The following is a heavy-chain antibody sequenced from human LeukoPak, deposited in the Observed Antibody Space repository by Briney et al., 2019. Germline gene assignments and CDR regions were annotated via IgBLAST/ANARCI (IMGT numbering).Heavy chain of an antibody. J-gene: IGHJ5*02. D-gene: IGHD1-26*01. CDR3: ARDLVSGSYGGWFDP. Sequence: HPGGSLRLSCAASGFTFSNCAMHWVRQAPGKGLEWVAVTSYDGTKTYYQDSVKGRFTISRDTSKNTLYLQVSSLRPDDTAVYYCARDLVSGSYGGWFDPRGQGTLVTVSS. CDR1: GFTFSNCA. V-gene: IGHV3-30*04. CDR2: TSYDGTKT.